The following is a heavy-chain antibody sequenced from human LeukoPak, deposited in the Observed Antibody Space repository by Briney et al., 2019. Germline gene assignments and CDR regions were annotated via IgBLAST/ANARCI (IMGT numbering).Heavy chain of an antibody. CDR3: ARSDYCGGDCYSSLSNY. CDR1: GXTFRSYS. Sequence: PGGSLRLSCAASGXTFRSYSMNWVRQAPGKGLEWVSSISISSSYIYYADSVKGRFTISRDNAKNSLYLQMNSLRAEDTAVYFCARSDYCGGDCYSSLSNYWGQGTLVTVSS. CDR2: ISISSSYI. D-gene: IGHD2-21*02. J-gene: IGHJ4*02. V-gene: IGHV3-21*01.